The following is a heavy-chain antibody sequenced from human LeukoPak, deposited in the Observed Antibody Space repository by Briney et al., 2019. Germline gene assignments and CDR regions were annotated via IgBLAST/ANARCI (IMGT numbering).Heavy chain of an antibody. D-gene: IGHD1-14*01. CDR1: GSTVSNSC. J-gene: IGHJ3*01. Sequence: GGSETPVYAASGSTVSNSCTSCTRQAPGKGLEWVSYISSSSSYTNYADSVKGRFTISRDNAKNSLYLQMNSLRAEDTAVYYCAIPNNRLRQSSSAFDFWGQGTMVTVSS. V-gene: IGHV3-11*03. CDR2: ISSSSSYT. CDR3: AIPNNRLRQSSSAFDF.